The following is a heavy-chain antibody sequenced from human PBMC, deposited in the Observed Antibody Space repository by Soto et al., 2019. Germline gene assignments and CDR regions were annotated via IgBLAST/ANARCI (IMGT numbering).Heavy chain of an antibody. D-gene: IGHD3-3*01. CDR2: ISWHSGST. Sequence: EVQLVESGGGLVQPGRSLRLSCAASGFTFDDYAMHWVRQAPGKGLEWVSGISWHSGSTGYADSVKGRFTISRDNAKNSLYLQMHSLRADDTALYYCANDIGLSISPSYGMDVWGQGTTVTVSS. J-gene: IGHJ6*02. CDR1: GFTFDDYA. CDR3: ANDIGLSISPSYGMDV. V-gene: IGHV3-9*01.